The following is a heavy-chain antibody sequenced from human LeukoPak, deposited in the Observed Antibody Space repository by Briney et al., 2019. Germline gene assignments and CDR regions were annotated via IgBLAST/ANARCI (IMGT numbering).Heavy chain of an antibody. J-gene: IGHJ6*02. CDR3: AREEYLYYYYGMDV. CDR2: ILYDGSNK. CDR1: GFTFSSYG. Sequence: GGSLRLSCAASGFTFSSYGMHWVRQAPGKGLEWVAVILYDGSNKYYADSVKGRFTISRDNSKNTLYLQMNSLRAEDTAVYYCAREEYLYYYYGMDVWGQGTTVTVSS. V-gene: IGHV3-30*03. D-gene: IGHD2-2*02.